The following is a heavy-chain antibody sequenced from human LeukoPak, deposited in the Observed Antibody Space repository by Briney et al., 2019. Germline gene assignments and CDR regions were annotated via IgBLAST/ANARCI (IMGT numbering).Heavy chain of an antibody. J-gene: IGHJ6*02. V-gene: IGHV3-33*01. CDR3: ARAGGTYSGYGDGMDV. CDR2: IWYDGSNK. Sequence: GGSLRLSCAASGFTLSSYGMHWVRQAPGKGLEWVAVIWYDGSNKYYADSVKGRFTISRDNSKNTLYLQMNSLRAEDTAVYYCARAGGTYSGYGDGMDVWGQGTTVTVSS. CDR1: GFTLSSYG. D-gene: IGHD5-12*01.